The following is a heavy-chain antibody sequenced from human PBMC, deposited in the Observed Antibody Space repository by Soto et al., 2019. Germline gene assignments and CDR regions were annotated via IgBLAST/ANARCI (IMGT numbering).Heavy chain of an antibody. V-gene: IGHV4-39*01. CDR2: MYYSGTT. J-gene: IGHJ5*02. CDR3: AIVDSTGNWFDP. CDR1: GGSISSSDFY. D-gene: IGHD6-19*01. Sequence: SETLSLTCTVSGGSISSSDFYWGWLRQPPGKGLDFIGSMYYSGTTYYNPSLKNRITISVDTSKNQFSLKLISVTAADTAVYYCAIVDSTGNWFDPWGQGALVTVSS.